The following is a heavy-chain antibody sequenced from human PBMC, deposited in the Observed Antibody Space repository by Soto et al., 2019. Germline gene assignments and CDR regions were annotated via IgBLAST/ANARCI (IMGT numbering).Heavy chain of an antibody. CDR3: AHSLGQSPLGY. V-gene: IGHV2-5*02. D-gene: IGHD3-10*01. Sequence: GPALAKRTQTYTLTGCFSGFSLSTRGVAVGWIRQPPGKTLEWLTLIYWDDDKRFSPSLKSRLTITQDTSKNQVVLTMTDMVPVDTATYIGAHSLGQSPLGYWGQGTLVTVSS. CDR1: GFSLSTRGVA. CDR2: IYWDDDK. J-gene: IGHJ4*02.